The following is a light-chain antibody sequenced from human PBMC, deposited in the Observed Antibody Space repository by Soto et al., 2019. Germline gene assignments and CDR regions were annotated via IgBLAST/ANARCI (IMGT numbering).Light chain of an antibody. J-gene: IGKJ5*01. V-gene: IGKV3-20*01. CDR3: QQYGSSPSIT. CDR1: QSVSSNF. CDR2: GAS. Sequence: EIVLTQSPVTLSLSPGERATLSCRASQSVSSNFLAWYQQKPGQAPRLLISGASNRATGIPDRFSGSGSGTDFTLTISRLEPEDFAVYYCQQYGSSPSITFGQGTRLEI.